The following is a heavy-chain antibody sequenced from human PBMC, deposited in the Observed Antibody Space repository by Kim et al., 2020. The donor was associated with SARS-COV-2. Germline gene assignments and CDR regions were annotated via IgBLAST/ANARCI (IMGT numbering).Heavy chain of an antibody. CDR3: ARQNIMGASYMVYYGMDV. Sequence: GESLKISCEASGYRFTNYYINWVRQMPGKGLEWMGRIDPSDSFTNYSPSFQGHVTISADKSINTAYLQWSSLKAPDTAIYYCARQNIMGASYMVYYGMDVWGQGTTVTVSS. J-gene: IGHJ6*02. D-gene: IGHD1-26*01. CDR1: GYRFTNYY. V-gene: IGHV5-10-1*01. CDR2: IDPSDSFT.